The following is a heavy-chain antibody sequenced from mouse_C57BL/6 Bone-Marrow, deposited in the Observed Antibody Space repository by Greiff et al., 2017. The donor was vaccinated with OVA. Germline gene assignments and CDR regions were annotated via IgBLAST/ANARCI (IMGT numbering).Heavy chain of an antibody. Sequence: EVQLQESGPGLVKPSQSLSLTCSVTGYSITRGYYWNWIRQFPGNKLEWMGYISYDGSNNYNPSLKNRISITRYTSKNQFFLKLNSVTTEDTATYYCASSLDYYGSSYGFDYWGQGTTLTVSS. CDR1: GYSITRGYY. V-gene: IGHV3-6*01. D-gene: IGHD1-1*01. CDR3: ASSLDYYGSSYGFDY. J-gene: IGHJ2*01. CDR2: ISYDGSN.